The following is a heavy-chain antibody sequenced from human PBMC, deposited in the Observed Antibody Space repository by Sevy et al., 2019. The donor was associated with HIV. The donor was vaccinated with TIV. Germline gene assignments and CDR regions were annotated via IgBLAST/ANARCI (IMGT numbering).Heavy chain of an antibody. CDR1: GFTFSSNT. V-gene: IGHV3-21*01. CDR2: ISSRSTYI. D-gene: IGHD3-9*01. Sequence: GGSLRLSCAASGFTFSSNTMNWLRQAPGKGLEWVSSISSRSTYIFYADSVKGRFTISRDNSKKSFFLQMNSLRVEDTAVYYCARGDKDGWFDPWGQGTPVTVSS. CDR3: ARGDKDGWFDP. J-gene: IGHJ5*02.